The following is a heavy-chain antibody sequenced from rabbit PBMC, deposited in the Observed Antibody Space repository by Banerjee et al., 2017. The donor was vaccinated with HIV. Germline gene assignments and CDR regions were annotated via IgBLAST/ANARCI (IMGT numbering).Heavy chain of an antibody. Sequence: QSLEESGGDLVKPGASLTLTCTASGFSFSSSYYMCWVRQAPGKGLEWIACINSSSGNTVYASWAKGRFTISKTSSTTVTLQMTSLTAADTATYFCARYYSYGYAGGTYAANLWGPGTLVTVS. CDR1: GFSFSSSYY. CDR2: INSSSGNT. V-gene: IGHV1S40*01. CDR3: ARYYSYGYAGGTYAANL. J-gene: IGHJ4*01. D-gene: IGHD6-1*01.